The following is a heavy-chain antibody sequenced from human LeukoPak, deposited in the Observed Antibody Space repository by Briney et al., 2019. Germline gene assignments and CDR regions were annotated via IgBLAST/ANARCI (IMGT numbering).Heavy chain of an antibody. CDR3: ATTPVRVRGVIIDYYFDY. CDR2: FDPEDGET. CDR1: GYTLTELS. V-gene: IGHV1-24*01. D-gene: IGHD3-10*01. J-gene: IGHJ4*02. Sequence: ASVKVSCKVSGYTLTELSMHWVRQAPGKGLEGMGCFDPEDGETIYAQKFQGRVTMTEDTSTDTAYMELSSLRSEDTAVYYCATTPVRVRGVIIDYYFDYWGQGTLVTVSS.